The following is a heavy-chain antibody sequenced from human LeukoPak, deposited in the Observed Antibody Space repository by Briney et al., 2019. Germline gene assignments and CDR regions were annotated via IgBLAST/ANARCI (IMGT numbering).Heavy chain of an antibody. CDR1: GGTFSSYA. CDR2: IIPIFGTA. J-gene: IGHJ4*02. D-gene: IGHD1-1*01. V-gene: IGHV1-69*13. CDR3: VTREDFDY. Sequence: SVTVSCKASGGTFSSYAISWVRQAPGQGLEWMGGIIPIFGTANYAQKSQGRVTITADESTSTAYMELSSLRSEDTAVYYCVTREDFDYWGQGTLVTVSS.